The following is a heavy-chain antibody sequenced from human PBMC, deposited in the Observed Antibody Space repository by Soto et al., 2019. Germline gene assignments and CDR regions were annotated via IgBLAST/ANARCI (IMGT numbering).Heavy chain of an antibody. V-gene: IGHV1-8*02. CDR2: MNPDSGNT. CDR3: ARNADYYYYHMDV. Sequence: QVQLVQSGAEVKKPGASVKVSCKASGNTFSHYEINWVRQATGQGLEWMGWMNPDSGNTGYAQKFQGRVTMTRNTSINTVYMELSSLRPEDTAVYYCARNADYYYYHMDVWGKGTAVTVSS. CDR1: GNTFSHYE. J-gene: IGHJ6*03.